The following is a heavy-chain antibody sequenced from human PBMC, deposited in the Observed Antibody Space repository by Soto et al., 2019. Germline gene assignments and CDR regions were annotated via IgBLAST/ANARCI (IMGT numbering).Heavy chain of an antibody. CDR3: TTDGLNTIFGVVIIDFDY. CDR1: GFTFSNAW. CDR2: IKSKTDGGTT. Sequence: GGSLRLSCAASGFTFSNAWMSWVRQAPGKGLEWVGRIKSKTDGGTTDYAAPVKGRLTISRDDSKNTLYLQMNSLKTEDTAVYYCTTDGLNTIFGVVIIDFDYWGQGTLVTVSS. D-gene: IGHD3-3*01. J-gene: IGHJ4*02. V-gene: IGHV3-15*01.